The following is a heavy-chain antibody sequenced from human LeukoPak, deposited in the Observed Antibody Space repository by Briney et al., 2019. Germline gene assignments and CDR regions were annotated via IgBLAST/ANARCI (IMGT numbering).Heavy chain of an antibody. D-gene: IGHD6-13*01. CDR2: IYSGGST. CDR3: AKDRTAAAAAPQYYFDY. V-gene: IGHV3-66*01. J-gene: IGHJ4*02. CDR1: GFTVSSNY. Sequence: GGSLRLSCAASGFTVSSNYMSWVRQAPGKGLEWVSVIYSGGSTYYADSVKGRFTISRDNSKNTLYLQMNSLRAEDTAVYYCAKDRTAAAAAPQYYFDYWGQGTLVTVSS.